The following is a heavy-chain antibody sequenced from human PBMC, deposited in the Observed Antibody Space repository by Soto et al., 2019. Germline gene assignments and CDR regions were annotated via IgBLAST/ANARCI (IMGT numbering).Heavy chain of an antibody. V-gene: IGHV4-30-2*01. D-gene: IGHD4-17*01. CDR1: GGSISSGGYS. CDR2: IYHSGST. CDR3: ARAPTYANFDY. Sequence: LSLTCAVSGGSISSGGYSWSWIRQPPGKGLEWIGYIYHSGSTYYNPSLKSRVTISVDRSKNQFSLKLSSVTAADTAVYYCARAPTYANFDYWGQGTLVTVSS. J-gene: IGHJ4*02.